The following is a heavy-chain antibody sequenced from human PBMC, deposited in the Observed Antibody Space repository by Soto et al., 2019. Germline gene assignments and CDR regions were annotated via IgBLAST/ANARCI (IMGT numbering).Heavy chain of an antibody. J-gene: IGHJ4*02. Sequence: SETLSLTCTVSGDSIRSYYWTWIRQPPGRGLEWIGHVYYGGSTIYNPSLQSRVTISLDTSKNQFSLRLTSMTAADAAVYYCAGEGALATFGVVWGQGTRVTVSS. D-gene: IGHD3-3*01. CDR2: VYYGGST. CDR3: AGEGALATFGVV. V-gene: IGHV4-59*01. CDR1: GDSIRSYY.